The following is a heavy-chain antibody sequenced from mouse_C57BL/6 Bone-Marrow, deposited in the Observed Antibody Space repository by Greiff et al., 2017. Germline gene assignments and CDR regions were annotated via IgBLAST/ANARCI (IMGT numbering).Heavy chain of an antibody. Sequence: VQLQQPGAELVKPGASVKLSCKASGYTFPSYWMHWVKQRPGQGLEWIGMIHPNSGSTNYNEKFKSKATLTVDKSSSTAYMQLSSLTSEDSAVYYCLYYDYDGGVYYARDYWGQGTSVTVSS. D-gene: IGHD2-4*01. J-gene: IGHJ4*01. CDR1: GYTFPSYW. V-gene: IGHV1-64*01. CDR3: LYYDYDGGVYYARDY. CDR2: IHPNSGST.